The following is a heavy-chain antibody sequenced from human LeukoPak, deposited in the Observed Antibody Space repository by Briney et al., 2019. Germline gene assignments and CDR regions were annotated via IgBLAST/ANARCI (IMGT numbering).Heavy chain of an antibody. J-gene: IGHJ4*02. CDR1: GFTFSSYS. D-gene: IGHD6-19*01. V-gene: IGHV3-21*04. CDR3: AREGDPTWLALGY. Sequence: GGSLRLSCAASGFTFSSYSMNWVRQAPGKGLEWVSSISSSSSYIYYADSVKGRFTISRDNAKNSLYLQMNSLRAEDTAVYYCAREGDPTWLALGYWGQGTLVTVSS. CDR2: ISSSSSYI.